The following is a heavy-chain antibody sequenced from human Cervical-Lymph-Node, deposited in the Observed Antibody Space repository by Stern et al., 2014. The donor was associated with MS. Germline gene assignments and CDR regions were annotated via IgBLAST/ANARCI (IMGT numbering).Heavy chain of an antibody. CDR2: VYYSGAP. D-gene: IGHD2-8*02. Sequence: QLQLQESGPGLVKPSETLSLTCAVSGDPISSSTHYWAWIRQPPGKGLEWIGSVYYSGAPYYNPSPKIPVTISGDTSKNHFSVGLNSVTAADTAVYYCAKHACTGAACPFDLWGQGTLVTVSS. CDR3: AKHACTGAACPFDL. CDR1: GDPISSSTHY. V-gene: IGHV4-39*01. J-gene: IGHJ4*02.